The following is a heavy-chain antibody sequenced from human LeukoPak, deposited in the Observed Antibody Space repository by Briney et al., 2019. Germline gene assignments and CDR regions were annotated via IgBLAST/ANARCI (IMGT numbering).Heavy chain of an antibody. V-gene: IGHV4-39*01. J-gene: IGHJ5*02. CDR2: IYYSGST. D-gene: IGHD1-26*01. CDR1: GGSISSSSYY. CDR3: ARRGIKYSGSYRSFDP. Sequence: PSETLSLTCTVSGGSISSSSYYWGWIRQPPGKGLEWIGSIYYSGSTYYNPSLKSRVTISVDTSKNQFSLKLSSVTAADTAVYYCARRGIKYSGSYRSFDPWGQGTLVTVSS.